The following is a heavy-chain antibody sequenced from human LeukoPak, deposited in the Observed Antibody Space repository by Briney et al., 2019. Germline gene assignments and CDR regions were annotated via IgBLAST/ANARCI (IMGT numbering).Heavy chain of an antibody. D-gene: IGHD6-19*01. Sequence: GGSLRLSCAASGFTLSNYWMSWVRQAPGKGLEWVANIKQDGSEKYYVDSVKGRFTISRDNAKNSLYLQMNSLRAEDTAVYYCAREGNSGWSFDCWGQGTLVTVSS. V-gene: IGHV3-7*01. CDR3: AREGNSGWSFDC. J-gene: IGHJ4*02. CDR1: GFTLSNYW. CDR2: IKQDGSEK.